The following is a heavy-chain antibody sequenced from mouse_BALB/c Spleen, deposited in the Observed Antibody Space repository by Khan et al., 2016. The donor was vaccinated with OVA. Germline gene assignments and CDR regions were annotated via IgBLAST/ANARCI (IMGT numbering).Heavy chain of an antibody. CDR1: GYSITSNYA. J-gene: IGHJ4*01. V-gene: IGHV3-2*02. Sequence: EVQLQESGPGLVKPSQSLSLTCTVTGYSITSNYAWSWIRQFPGNKLEWMGYISYSGSTNYNPSLTSRISVTRDTSENQFFLQLNAVTTEDTATYYCARQNFYGYAVDYWGQRTSVTGSS. CDR3: ARQNFYGYAVDY. CDR2: ISYSGST. D-gene: IGHD1-1*01.